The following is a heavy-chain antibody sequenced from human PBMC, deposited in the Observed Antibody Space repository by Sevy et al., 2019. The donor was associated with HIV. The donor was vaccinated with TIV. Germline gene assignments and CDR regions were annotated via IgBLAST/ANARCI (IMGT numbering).Heavy chain of an antibody. CDR1: GGSISSGDYY. D-gene: IGHD2-8*01. V-gene: IGHV4-30-4*01. CDR3: ARDRYCTNGVCHNWFDP. J-gene: IGHJ5*02. CDR2: IYYSGST. Sequence: SETLSITCTVSGGSISSGDYYWSWIRQPPGKGLEWIGYIYYSGSTYYNPSLKSRVTISVDTSKNQFSLKLSSVTAADTAVYYCARDRYCTNGVCHNWFDPWGQGTLVTVSS.